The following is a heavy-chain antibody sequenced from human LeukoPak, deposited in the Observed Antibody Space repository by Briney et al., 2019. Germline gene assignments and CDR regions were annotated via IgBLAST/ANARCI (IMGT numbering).Heavy chain of an antibody. CDR2: ISGSGGST. CDR3: AKAYSSGWYISEYFQH. Sequence: QAGGSLRLSCAASGFTFNNYAMSWVCQAPGKGLEWVSAISGSGGSTYYADSVKGRFTISRDNSKNTLYLQMNSLRAEDTAVYYCAKAYSSGWYISEYFQHWGQGTLVTVSS. D-gene: IGHD6-19*01. CDR1: GFTFNNYA. V-gene: IGHV3-23*01. J-gene: IGHJ1*01.